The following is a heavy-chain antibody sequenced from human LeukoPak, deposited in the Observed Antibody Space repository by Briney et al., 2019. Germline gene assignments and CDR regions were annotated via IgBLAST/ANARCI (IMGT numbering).Heavy chain of an antibody. V-gene: IGHV3-21*01. CDR1: GFTFSSYS. J-gene: IGHJ2*01. CDR2: ISSSSSYI. CDR3: AREFGKKNTAMGSRYFDL. Sequence: GGSLRLSCTASGFTFSSYSMNWVRQAPGKGLEWVSSISSSSSYIYYADSVKGRFTISRDNAKNSLYLQMNSLRAEDTAVYYCAREFGKKNTAMGSRYFDLWGRGTLVTVSS. D-gene: IGHD5-18*01.